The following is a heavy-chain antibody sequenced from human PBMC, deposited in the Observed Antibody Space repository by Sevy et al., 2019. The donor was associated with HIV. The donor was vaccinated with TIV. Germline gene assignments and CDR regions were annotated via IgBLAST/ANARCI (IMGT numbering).Heavy chain of an antibody. Sequence: GGSLRLSCVASGFTFSIYGMHWVRQAPGKGLEWVAAIWYEGGFKYNEDSVEGRFTISRDNSKNTLFLQMNSLRAEDTAVYYCVRGRYDSSDYYTISNFDYWGQGTLVTVSS. CDR1: GFTFSIYG. CDR2: IWYEGGFK. D-gene: IGHD3-22*01. V-gene: IGHV3-33*03. CDR3: VRGRYDSSDYYTISNFDY. J-gene: IGHJ4*02.